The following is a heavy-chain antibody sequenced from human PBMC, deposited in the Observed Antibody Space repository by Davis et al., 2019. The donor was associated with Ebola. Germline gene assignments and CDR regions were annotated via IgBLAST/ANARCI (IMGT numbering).Heavy chain of an antibody. CDR1: GYTFTSYG. J-gene: IGHJ3*02. Sequence: AASVKVSCKASGYTFTSYGISWARQAPGQGLEWMGWMNHNSGNTGYAQKFQGRVTMTRNTSISTAYMELSSLRSEDTAVYYCARGGDVLLWFGEADAFDIWGQGTMVTVSS. D-gene: IGHD3-10*01. CDR2: MNHNSGNT. CDR3: ARGGDVLLWFGEADAFDI. V-gene: IGHV1-8*02.